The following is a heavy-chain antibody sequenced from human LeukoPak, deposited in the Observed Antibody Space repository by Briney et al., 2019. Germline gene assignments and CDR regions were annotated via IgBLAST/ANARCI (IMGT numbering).Heavy chain of an antibody. CDR2: IYHSGST. CDR1: GGSISSSNW. CDR3: ARVPPGYCSSTSCQHDY. D-gene: IGHD2-2*03. V-gene: IGHV4-4*02. Sequence: SETLSLTCAVSGGSISSSNWWSWVRQPPGKGLEWMGEIYHSGSTNYNPSLKSRVTISVDKSKNQFSLKLSSVTAADTAVYYCARVPPGYCSSTSCQHDYWGQGTLVTVSS. J-gene: IGHJ4*02.